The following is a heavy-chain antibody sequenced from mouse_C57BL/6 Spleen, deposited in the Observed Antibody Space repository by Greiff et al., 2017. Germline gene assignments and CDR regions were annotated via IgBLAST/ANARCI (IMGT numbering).Heavy chain of an antibody. CDR2: IDPANGNT. Sequence: VLLQQSVAELVRPGASVKLSCTASGFNIKNTYMHWVKQRPGQGLEWIGRIDPANGNTKYAPKFQGKATITADTSSNTAYLQLSSLTSEDTAIYYCAKTTDYGYDEAWFAYWGQGTLVTVSA. D-gene: IGHD2-2*01. CDR1: GFNIKNTY. V-gene: IGHV14-3*01. J-gene: IGHJ3*01. CDR3: AKTTDYGYDEAWFAY.